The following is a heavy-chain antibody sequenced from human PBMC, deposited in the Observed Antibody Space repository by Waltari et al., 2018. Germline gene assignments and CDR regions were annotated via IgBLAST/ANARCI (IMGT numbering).Heavy chain of an antibody. CDR1: GGSIRSGSYY. D-gene: IGHD3-10*01. J-gene: IGHJ6*02. CDR3: ARGLYYYGSGRYYGMDV. V-gene: IGHV4-61*02. Sequence: QVQLQESGPGLVKPSQTLSLTCTVSGGSIRSGSYYWSWIRQPAGKGLEWIGRIYTSGSTNYNPSLKSRVTISVDTSKNQFSLKLSSVTAADTAVYYCARGLYYYGSGRYYGMDVWGQGTTVTVSS. CDR2: IYTSGST.